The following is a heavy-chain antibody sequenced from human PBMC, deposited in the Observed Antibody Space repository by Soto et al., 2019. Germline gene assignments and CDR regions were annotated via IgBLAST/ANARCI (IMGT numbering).Heavy chain of an antibody. CDR2: IYASGSS. Sequence: QVQLQESGPRLVKPSETLSLTCTVSGDSISGYYWSWIRLPAGKGLEWIGRIYASGSSISNPSPRRRVGLSVDTTKNQFSPKLNYMTAADTAMYYCERSGYSSCWYIAFDYWSQGTLVTVSS. D-gene: IGHD6-19*01. V-gene: IGHV4-4*07. CDR3: ERSGYSSCWYIAFDY. J-gene: IGHJ4*02. CDR1: GDSISGYY.